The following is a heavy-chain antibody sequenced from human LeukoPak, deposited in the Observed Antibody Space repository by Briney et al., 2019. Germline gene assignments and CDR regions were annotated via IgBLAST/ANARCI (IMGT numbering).Heavy chain of an antibody. D-gene: IGHD4-11*01. CDR1: GGSISSYY. CDR2: IYYTGST. J-gene: IGHJ4*02. CDR3: ARMTTVTTWDY. V-gene: IGHV4-59*08. Sequence: SETLSLTCTVSGGSISSYYWSWIRQPPGKGLEWIGYIYYTGSTNYNPSLKSRVTISVDTSQNQFSLILRSVTAADAAVYYCARMTTVTTWDYWGQGTLVTVSS.